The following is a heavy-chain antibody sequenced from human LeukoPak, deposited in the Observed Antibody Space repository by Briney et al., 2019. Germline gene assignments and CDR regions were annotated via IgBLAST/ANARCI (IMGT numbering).Heavy chain of an antibody. Sequence: GGSLRLSCAASGFTFRLYSMNWVRQAPGKGLEWLSYIRSTDGAIAYADSVKGRFTISRDNSKNTLYLQMNSLRAEDTAVYYCARDGTMVRGVPNWFDPWGQGTLVTVSS. CDR1: GFTFRLYS. D-gene: IGHD3-10*01. J-gene: IGHJ5*02. CDR3: ARDGTMVRGVPNWFDP. V-gene: IGHV3-48*01. CDR2: IRSTDGAI.